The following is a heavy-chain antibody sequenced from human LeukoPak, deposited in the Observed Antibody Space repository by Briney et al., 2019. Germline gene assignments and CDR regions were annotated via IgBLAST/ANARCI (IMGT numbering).Heavy chain of an antibody. CDR3: ASLRIAAAGDDAFDI. Sequence: ASVKVSCKVSGYTPTELSMHWVRQAPGQGLEWMGIINPSGGSTSYAQKFQGRVTMTRDTSTSTVYMELSSLRSEDTAVYYCASLRIAAAGDDAFDIWGQGTMVTVSS. J-gene: IGHJ3*02. D-gene: IGHD6-13*01. V-gene: IGHV1-46*01. CDR1: GYTPTELS. CDR2: INPSGGST.